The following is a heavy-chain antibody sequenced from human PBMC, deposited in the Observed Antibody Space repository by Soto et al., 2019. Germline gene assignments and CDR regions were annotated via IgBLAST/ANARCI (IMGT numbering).Heavy chain of an antibody. V-gene: IGHV1-46*01. CDR3: ARDRIKQQLVQLSYYYGMDV. Sequence: GASGKVDCKAAGYTVTSYYMHWVRQAPGQGLEWMGIINPSGGSTSYAQKFQGRVTMTRDTSTSTVYMELSSLRSEDTAVYYCARDRIKQQLVQLSYYYGMDVWGQGTTVTVSS. CDR2: INPSGGST. J-gene: IGHJ6*02. CDR1: GYTVTSYY. D-gene: IGHD6-13*01.